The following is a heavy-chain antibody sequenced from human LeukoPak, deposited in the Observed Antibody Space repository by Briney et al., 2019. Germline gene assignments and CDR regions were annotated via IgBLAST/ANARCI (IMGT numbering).Heavy chain of an antibody. CDR1: GFTFGNYA. V-gene: IGHV3-23*01. Sequence: PGGSLRLSCAASGFTFGNYAMSWVRQAPGKGLEWVSGVSGSGTTTYYADSVKGRFTISRDNSKNTLFLQMNSLRADDTAVYYCATYFYGDYATHYFDFWGQGTLVTVSS. J-gene: IGHJ4*02. CDR2: VSGSGTTT. CDR3: ATYFYGDYATHYFDF. D-gene: IGHD4-17*01.